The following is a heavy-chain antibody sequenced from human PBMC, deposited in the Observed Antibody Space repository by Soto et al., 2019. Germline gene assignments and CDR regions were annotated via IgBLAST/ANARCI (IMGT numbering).Heavy chain of an antibody. CDR3: SCYCRGGSCHGGYAFDI. Sequence: GVSLRLSCAASGFTFSSYSMNWVRQAPGKGLEWVSSISSSSSYIYYADSVKGRFTISRDNAKNPLYLQINSLRAEDTAVYFCSCYCRGGSCHGGYAFDIWGQGTMVTVSS. D-gene: IGHD2-15*01. CDR2: ISSSSSYI. J-gene: IGHJ3*02. V-gene: IGHV3-21*01. CDR1: GFTFSSYS.